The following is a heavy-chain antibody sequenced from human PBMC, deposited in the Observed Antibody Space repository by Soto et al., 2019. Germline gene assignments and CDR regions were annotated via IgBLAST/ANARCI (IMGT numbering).Heavy chain of an antibody. Sequence: SGPTLVNPTQTLTLTFTFSGFSLITSGMCVSWIRQPPGKALEWLARIDWDDDKYYSTSLKTRLTISKDTSKNQVVLTMTNMDPVDTATYYCARINPVRVATNYYYYYMDVWGKGTTVTVSS. CDR2: IDWDDDK. J-gene: IGHJ6*03. D-gene: IGHD5-12*01. V-gene: IGHV2-70*11. CDR1: GFSLITSGMC. CDR3: ARINPVRVATNYYYYYMDV.